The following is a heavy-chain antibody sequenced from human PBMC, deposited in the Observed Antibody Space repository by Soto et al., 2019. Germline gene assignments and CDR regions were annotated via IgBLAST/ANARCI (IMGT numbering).Heavy chain of an antibody. V-gene: IGHV1-18*01. CDR2: ISTSNGKT. Sequence: ASVKVSCKASGYSFTKFGISWVRQGPGQGLEWMGWISTSNGKTNYAQKFQGRVIVTTDTSTSTAYMELRSLRSDDTAVYYCARDSSLGYCSGGSCSTPDYWGQGTLVTVSS. J-gene: IGHJ4*02. CDR3: ARDSSLGYCSGGSCSTPDY. D-gene: IGHD2-15*01. CDR1: GYSFTKFG.